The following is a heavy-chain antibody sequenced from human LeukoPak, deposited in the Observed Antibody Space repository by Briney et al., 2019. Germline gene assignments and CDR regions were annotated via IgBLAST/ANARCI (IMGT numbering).Heavy chain of an antibody. J-gene: IGHJ3*02. Sequence: ASVKVSCKVSGYTLTELSMHWVRQAAGRGLERMGGFDPEDGETIYAPNFQGRVPMTADTSPDTAYMELSSLRSEDTAVYYCAPVWELPDAFDIWGQGTMVTVSS. CDR2: FDPEDGET. CDR1: GYTLTELS. V-gene: IGHV1-24*01. D-gene: IGHD1-26*01. CDR3: APVWELPDAFDI.